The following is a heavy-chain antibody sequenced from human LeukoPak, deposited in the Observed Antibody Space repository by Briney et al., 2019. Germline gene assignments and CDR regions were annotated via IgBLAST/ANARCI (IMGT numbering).Heavy chain of an antibody. V-gene: IGHV4-34*01. CDR2: INHSGST. Sequence: SETLSLTCAVYGGSFSGYYWSWIRQPPGKGLEWIGEINHSGSTNYNPSLKSRVTISVDTSKNQFSLKLSSVTAADTAVYYCAGIAAAAYYFDYWGQGTLVTVS. CDR3: AGIAAAAYYFDY. J-gene: IGHJ4*02. CDR1: GGSFSGYY. D-gene: IGHD6-13*01.